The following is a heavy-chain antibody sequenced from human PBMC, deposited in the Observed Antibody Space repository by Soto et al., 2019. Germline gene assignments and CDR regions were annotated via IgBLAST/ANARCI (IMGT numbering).Heavy chain of an antibody. CDR2: IIPIFGTA. CDR3: ARNKEVVVVPAAIDYYYYGMDV. D-gene: IGHD2-2*02. CDR1: GGTFSSYA. J-gene: IGHJ6*02. V-gene: IGHV1-69*01. Sequence: QVQLVQSGAEVKKPGSSVKVSCKASGGTFSSYAISWVRQAPGQGLEWMGGIIPIFGTANYAQKFQGRVTITAVESTSTASMELSSLRSEDTAVYYCARNKEVVVVPAAIDYYYYGMDVWGQGTTVTVSS.